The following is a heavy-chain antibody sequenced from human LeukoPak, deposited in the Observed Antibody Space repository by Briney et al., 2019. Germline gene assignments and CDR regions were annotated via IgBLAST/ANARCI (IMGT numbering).Heavy chain of an antibody. CDR1: GFTFSSYG. CDR3: AREAPGGAQIAPSDY. Sequence: GGSLRLSCAASGFTFSSYGMHWVRQAPGQGLEWVAVISYDGSNKYYADSVKGRFTISRDNSKNTLYLQMNSLRAEDTAVYYCAREAPGGAQIAPSDYWGQGTLVTGSS. V-gene: IGHV3-30*03. D-gene: IGHD2/OR15-2a*01. J-gene: IGHJ4*02. CDR2: ISYDGSNK.